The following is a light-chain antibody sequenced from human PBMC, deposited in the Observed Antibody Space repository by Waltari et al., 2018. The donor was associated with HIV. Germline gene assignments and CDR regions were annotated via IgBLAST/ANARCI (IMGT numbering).Light chain of an antibody. CDR1: SSNIGSNI. J-gene: IGLJ3*02. V-gene: IGLV1-44*01. CDR3: AAWDDSLNAWV. Sequence: QSVLTQPPSASGTPGQRVSISCSGSSSNIGSNIVNCYQHLPGTAPKIRIYSNKQRPPRVPDRCSGSKAGTSASLAISGVQSEDGADYYCAAWDDSLNAWVFGGGTKLTVL. CDR2: SNK.